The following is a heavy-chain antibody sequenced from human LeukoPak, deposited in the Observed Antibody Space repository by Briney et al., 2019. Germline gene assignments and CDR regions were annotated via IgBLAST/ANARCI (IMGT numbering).Heavy chain of an antibody. CDR3: ARLVEIRGVIDY. D-gene: IGHD3-10*01. V-gene: IGHV4-59*01. CDR1: GGSISSYY. Sequence: NSSETLSLTCTVSGGSISSYYWSWIRQPPGKGLEWIGYIYYSGSTNYNPSLKSRVTISIDTSKNQFSLKLSSVTAADTAVYYCARLVEIRGVIDYWGQGTLVTVSS. CDR2: IYYSGST. J-gene: IGHJ4*02.